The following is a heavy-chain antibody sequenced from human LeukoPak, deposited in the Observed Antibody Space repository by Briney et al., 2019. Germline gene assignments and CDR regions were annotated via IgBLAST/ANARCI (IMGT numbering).Heavy chain of an antibody. CDR1: GFTLSSNY. CDR2: IYSGGST. D-gene: IGHD6-13*01. J-gene: IGHJ5*02. CDR3: AGIGGGSSWYWFDP. V-gene: IGHV3-66*02. Sequence: GGPLRLSCVPSGFTLSSNYMSWVRPAPGKGLEWVSVIYSGGSTYYADPVKGRFTIPRDNSKNTPYLQMNSLRAEDTAGYYCAGIGGGSSWYWFDPWGQGTLVTVSS.